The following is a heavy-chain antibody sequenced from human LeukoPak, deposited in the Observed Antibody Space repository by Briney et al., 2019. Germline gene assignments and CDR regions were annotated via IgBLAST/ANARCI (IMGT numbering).Heavy chain of an antibody. CDR3: ARHAYDSDAFDI. V-gene: IGHV4-59*08. CDR1: GGSISSYY. Sequence: PSETLSLTCTVSGGSISSYYWSWIRQPPGKGLEWIGYIYYSGSTNYNPSLKSRVTISVDTSKNQFSLKLSSVTAADTAVYYCARHAYDSDAFDIWGQGTMVTVSS. J-gene: IGHJ3*02. D-gene: IGHD3-22*01. CDR2: IYYSGST.